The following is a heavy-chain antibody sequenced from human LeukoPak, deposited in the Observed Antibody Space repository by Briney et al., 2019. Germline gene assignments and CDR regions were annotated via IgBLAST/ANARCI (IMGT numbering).Heavy chain of an antibody. D-gene: IGHD6-19*01. CDR1: GGSISSYY. J-gene: IGHJ4*02. Sequence: PSETLSLTCTVSGGSISSYYWSWIRQPPGKGLEWIGYIYYSGSTNYNPSLKSRVTISVDTSKNQFSLKLSSVTAADTAVYYCARGSGWYPTADYWGQGTLVTVSS. CDR3: ARGSGWYPTADY. V-gene: IGHV4-59*01. CDR2: IYYSGST.